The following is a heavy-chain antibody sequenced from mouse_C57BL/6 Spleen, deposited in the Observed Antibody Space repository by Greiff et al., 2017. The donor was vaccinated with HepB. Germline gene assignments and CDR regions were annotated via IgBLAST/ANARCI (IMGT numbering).Heavy chain of an antibody. J-gene: IGHJ4*01. Sequence: VQLQQPGAELVMPGASVKLSCKASGYTFTSYWMHWVKQRPGQGLEWIGEIDPSDSYTNYNQKFKGKSTLTVDKSSSTAYMQLSSLTSEDSAVYYCARRGIYYGNYYAMDYWGQGTSVTVSS. CDR2: IDPSDSYT. CDR1: GYTFTSYW. D-gene: IGHD2-1*01. V-gene: IGHV1-69*01. CDR3: ARRGIYYGNYYAMDY.